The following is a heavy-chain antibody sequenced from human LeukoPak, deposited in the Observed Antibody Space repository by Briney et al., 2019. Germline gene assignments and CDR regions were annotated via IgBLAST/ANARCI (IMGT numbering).Heavy chain of an antibody. D-gene: IGHD1-26*01. CDR2: ISGSRDFI. J-gene: IGHJ4*02. V-gene: IGHV3-21*06. CDR3: ARALVGAAFDT. CDR1: GFTFNVYA. Sequence: GGSLRLSCAVSGFTFNVYAMHWVRQIPGKGPEWISSISGSRDFIYYADSVKGRFTISRDNAKNSLYLDMNSLRVEDTAVYFCARALVGAAFDTWGQGALVTVSS.